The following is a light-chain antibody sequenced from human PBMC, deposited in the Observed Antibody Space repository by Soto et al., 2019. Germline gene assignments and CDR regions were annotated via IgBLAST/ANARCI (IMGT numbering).Light chain of an antibody. CDR2: GNN. V-gene: IGLV1-44*01. CDR3: ASWDASLNVYV. Sequence: QSVLTQPPSASGTPGQRVSVSCYGSTSNIGSNPVNWYQHLPGTAPKLLIYGNNQRPSGVPARFSGSKSGTSASLAISGLQSDDEADYFCASWDASLNVYVFGPGTKVTVL. CDR1: TSNIGSNP. J-gene: IGLJ1*01.